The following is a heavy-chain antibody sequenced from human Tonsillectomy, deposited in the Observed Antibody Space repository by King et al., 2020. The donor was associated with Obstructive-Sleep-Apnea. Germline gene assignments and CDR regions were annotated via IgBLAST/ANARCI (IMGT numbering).Heavy chain of an antibody. V-gene: IGHV3-23*04. CDR3: AKDQWETYSSSWGGLFDY. D-gene: IGHD6-13*01. CDR2: ISGSGGST. J-gene: IGHJ4*02. Sequence: VQLVESGGGLVQPGGSLRLSCAASGFTFSSYAMSWVRQAPGKGLEWVSAISGSGGSTYSADSVKGRFTISSDNSKNTLYLQMNSLRAEDTAVYYCAKDQWETYSSSWGGLFDYWGQGTLVTVSS. CDR1: GFTFSSYA.